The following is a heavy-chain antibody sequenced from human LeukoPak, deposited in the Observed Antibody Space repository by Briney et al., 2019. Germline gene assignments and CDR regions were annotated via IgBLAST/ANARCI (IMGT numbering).Heavy chain of an antibody. V-gene: IGHV1-18*01. CDR2: ISAYNGNT. J-gene: IGHJ4*02. D-gene: IGHD3-22*01. CDR3: ARGGRYYYDSSGFSPTVDY. CDR1: GYTFTSYG. Sequence: ASVKVSCKASGYTFTSYGISWVRQAPGQGLEWMGWISAYNGNTNYAQKLQGRVTMTTDTSTSTAYMELRSLRSDDTAVYYCARGGRYYYDSSGFSPTVDYWGQGTLVTVSS.